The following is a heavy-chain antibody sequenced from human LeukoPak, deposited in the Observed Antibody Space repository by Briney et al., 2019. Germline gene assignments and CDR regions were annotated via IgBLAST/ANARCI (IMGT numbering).Heavy chain of an antibody. CDR1: GFPFNTYA. J-gene: IGHJ4*02. CDR3: AKLAFYETSAPLRDISF. Sequence: PGGSLRLSCAASGFPFNTYAMSWVRQAPGKGLEYFSVIRPTGTNTYYASSVKGRFTISRDDSRTTVYLQMSSLRAEDTAIYYCAKLAFYETSAPLRDISFWGQGTLVTVSS. D-gene: IGHD3-3*02. V-gene: IGHV3-23*01. CDR2: IRPTGTNT.